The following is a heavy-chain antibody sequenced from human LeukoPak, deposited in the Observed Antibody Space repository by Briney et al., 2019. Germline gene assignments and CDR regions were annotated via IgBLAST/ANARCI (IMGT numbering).Heavy chain of an antibody. CDR3: ATPIGATDWFDP. J-gene: IGHJ5*02. Sequence: ASETLSLTCTVSGYSISSGYDWGWIRQPPGKGLEWIGSIYHSGSTYYNPSLKSRVTRSLDTSKNQFSRKLRSVTAAATAVYYCATPIGATDWFDPWGQGTLVTVSS. D-gene: IGHD5-12*01. V-gene: IGHV4-38-2*02. CDR2: IYHSGST. CDR1: GYSISSGYD.